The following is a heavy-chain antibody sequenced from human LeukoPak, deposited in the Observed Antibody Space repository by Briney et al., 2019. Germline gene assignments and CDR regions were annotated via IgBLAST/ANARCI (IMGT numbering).Heavy chain of an antibody. Sequence: SSQTLSLTCTVSGDSISSGDYYWSWIRQPAGKGLEWIGRISSSGSTNYNPSLKSRVTISVDTSRNQFSLKLSSVTAADTAVYYCARDSSIDYGSGFVYDYWGQGTLVTISS. CDR1: GDSISSGDYY. CDR3: ARDSSIDYGSGFVYDY. J-gene: IGHJ4*02. CDR2: ISSSGST. V-gene: IGHV4-61*02. D-gene: IGHD3-10*01.